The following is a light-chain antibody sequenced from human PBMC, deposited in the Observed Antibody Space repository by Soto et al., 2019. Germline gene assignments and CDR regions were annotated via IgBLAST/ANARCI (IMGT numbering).Light chain of an antibody. J-gene: IGLJ1*01. CDR1: STNIGSGFD. CDR2: GSS. Sequence: QSVLPQPPSVSGAPGQRVTISCTGSSTNIGSGFDVHWYQQLPGTAPTLLIFGSSNRPSGVPDRFSGSKSGTSASLAITGLQAEYEADFYCCSYAGGGIYVFGTGTQLTVL. CDR3: CSYAGGGIYV. V-gene: IGLV1-40*01.